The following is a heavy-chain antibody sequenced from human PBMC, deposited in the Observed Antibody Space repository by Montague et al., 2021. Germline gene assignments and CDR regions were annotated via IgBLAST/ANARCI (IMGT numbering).Heavy chain of an antibody. V-gene: IGHV4-59*08. CDR1: SGSIFHAH. J-gene: IGHJ5*02. CDR2: MFYGGAT. Sequence: SETLSLTCTVSSGSIFHAHWSWVRQPPGKGLEWLGSMFYGGATSNNPSLKSRVTMSIDTSTNQFSLKLSFVTAADTAVYYCAKQDYFVSGTSYKGFDPWGKGILVTDSS. D-gene: IGHD3-10*01. CDR3: AKQDYFVSGTSYKGFDP.